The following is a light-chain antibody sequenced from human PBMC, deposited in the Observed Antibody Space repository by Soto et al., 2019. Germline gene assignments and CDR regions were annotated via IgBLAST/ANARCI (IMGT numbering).Light chain of an antibody. CDR3: QQYNNWPLT. CDR2: GAS. J-gene: IGKJ4*01. Sequence: EIVMTQSPATLSVSPGERVTLSCRARQSVSSSLAWYQQKPGQAPRLVIYGASTRATGIPARFSGSGSGTEFTLTISSLQSEDFAVYYCQQYNNWPLTFGGGTKVEIK. V-gene: IGKV3-15*01. CDR1: QSVSSS.